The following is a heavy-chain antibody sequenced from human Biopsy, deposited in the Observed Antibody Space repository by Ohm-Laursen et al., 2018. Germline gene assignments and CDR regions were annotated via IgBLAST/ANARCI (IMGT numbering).Heavy chain of an antibody. D-gene: IGHD2-21*02. J-gene: IGHJ6*02. CDR2: VFYTGTT. Sequence: SQTLSLTCVVSGGSVNSDTSCWSWIRQPPGKGLEWIGYVFYTGTTNYSPSLKSRVTISPDTSRNQFSLRLSSVTAADTAMYYCARATPNGDCPSGNIRHYSAMDVWGQGTAVTVSS. CDR1: GGSVNSDTSC. V-gene: IGHV4-61*01. CDR3: ARATPNGDCPSGNIRHYSAMDV.